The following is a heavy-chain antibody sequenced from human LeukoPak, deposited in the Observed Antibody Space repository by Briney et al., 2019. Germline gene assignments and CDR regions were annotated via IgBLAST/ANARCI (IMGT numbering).Heavy chain of an antibody. CDR2: IYHSGST. CDR1: GGSISSSNW. Sequence: SETLSLTCAVSGGSISSSNWWSWVRQPPGKGLEWIGEIYHSGSTNYNPSLKSRVTISVDKSKSQFSLKLSSVTAADTAVYYCAGVNYYDSSGYFFDYWGQGTLVTVSS. V-gene: IGHV4-4*02. D-gene: IGHD3-22*01. J-gene: IGHJ4*02. CDR3: AGVNYYDSSGYFFDY.